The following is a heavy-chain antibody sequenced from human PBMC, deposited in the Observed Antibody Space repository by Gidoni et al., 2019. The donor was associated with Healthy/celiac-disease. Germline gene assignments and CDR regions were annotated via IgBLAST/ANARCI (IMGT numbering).Heavy chain of an antibody. CDR3: ARVSIAAIDY. D-gene: IGHD2-15*01. Sequence: QVQLQQWGAGLLKPSETLSLTCAVYGGSFSGYYWSWIRQPPGKGLEWIGEINHSGSTNYNPSLKSRVTISVDTSKNQFSLKLSSVTAADTAVYYCARVSIAAIDYWGQGTLVTVSS. V-gene: IGHV4-34*01. J-gene: IGHJ4*02. CDR2: INHSGST. CDR1: GGSFSGYY.